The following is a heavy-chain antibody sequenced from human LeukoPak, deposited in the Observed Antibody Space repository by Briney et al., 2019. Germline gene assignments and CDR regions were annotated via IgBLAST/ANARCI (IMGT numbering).Heavy chain of an antibody. Sequence: SGGSLRLSCAASGFTFSSYWMSWVRQPPGKGLEWIGEINHSGSTNYNPSLKSRVTISVDTSKNQFSLKLTSVTAADTAVYYCATLGEYYDSSGYYYNWGQGTLVTVSS. CDR2: INHSGST. J-gene: IGHJ4*02. V-gene: IGHV4-34*08. CDR1: GFTFSSYW. CDR3: ATLGEYYDSSGYYYN. D-gene: IGHD3-22*01.